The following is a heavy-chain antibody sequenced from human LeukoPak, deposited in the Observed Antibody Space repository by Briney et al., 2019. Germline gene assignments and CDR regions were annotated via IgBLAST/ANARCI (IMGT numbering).Heavy chain of an antibody. Sequence: PGGSLRLSCVASGLTLSTYAMSGVRQAPGQGLEWVSAVSASGGTTYYADSVEGRFTVSRDNSKSTLYLQMNSLRAEDTAVYYCAKGNYIDYWGQGTPVTVYS. J-gene: IGHJ4*02. V-gene: IGHV3-23*01. CDR2: VSASGGTT. CDR3: AKGNYIDY. CDR1: GLTLSTYA.